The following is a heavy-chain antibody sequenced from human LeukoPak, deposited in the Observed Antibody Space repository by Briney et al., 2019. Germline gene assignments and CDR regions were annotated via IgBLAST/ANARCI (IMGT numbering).Heavy chain of an antibody. V-gene: IGHV4-31*03. CDR3: ARGGLWFGELLSKLYWFDP. J-gene: IGHJ5*02. Sequence: SQTLSLTCTVSGGSISSGGYYWSWIRQHPGKGLEWIGYIYYSGSTYYNPSLKSRVTISVDTSKNQFSLKLSSVTAADTAVYYCARGGLWFGELLSKLYWFDPWGQGTLVTVSS. CDR2: IYYSGST. CDR1: GGSISSGGYY. D-gene: IGHD3-10*01.